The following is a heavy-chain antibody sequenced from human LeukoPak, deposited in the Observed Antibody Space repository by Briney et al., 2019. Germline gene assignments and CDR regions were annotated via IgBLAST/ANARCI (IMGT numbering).Heavy chain of an antibody. J-gene: IGHJ4*02. CDR1: GLTLSNAW. V-gene: IGHV3-15*04. CDR2: IESKTDGGTT. D-gene: IGHD3-10*01. CDR3: TTYGSGRKFDY. Sequence: PGGSLRLSCAASGLTLSNAWMSWVRQIPGKGLEWVGRIESKTDGGTTDYAAPVKGRFTISRDDSTNTLYLQMNSLKSEDTAVYYCTTYGSGRKFDYWGQGILVTVSS.